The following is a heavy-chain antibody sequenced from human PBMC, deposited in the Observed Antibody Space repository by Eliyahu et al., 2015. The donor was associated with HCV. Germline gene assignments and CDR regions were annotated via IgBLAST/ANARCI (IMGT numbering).Heavy chain of an antibody. J-gene: IGHJ4*02. V-gene: IGHV3-23*01. CDR3: AKGTGPATDLPSDN. CDR1: GFTFSSYA. CDR2: IRGSGGST. Sequence: EVQLLESGGGLVQPGGSRRISCAASGFTFSSYAMSWVRQAPGKGLEWVSAIRGSGGSTYYADSVKGRFTISRDNSKNTLYLQMNSLRAEDTAIYYCAKGTGPATDLPSDNWGQGTLVTVSS. D-gene: IGHD1-26*01.